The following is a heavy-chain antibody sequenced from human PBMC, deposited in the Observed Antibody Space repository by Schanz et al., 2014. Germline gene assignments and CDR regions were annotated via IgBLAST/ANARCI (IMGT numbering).Heavy chain of an antibody. CDR2: IYYNGTNK. CDR3: ARDGDFDY. V-gene: IGHV3-30*04. Sequence: LVESGGGVVQPGRSLRLSCAASGFTFSSYAVDWIRQAPGQGLEWVALIYYNGTNKYYADSVKGRFTISRDNSQNTLFLQMSSLRAEDTAVYYCARDGDFDYWGQGTLVTVSS. CDR1: GFTFSSYA. J-gene: IGHJ4*02.